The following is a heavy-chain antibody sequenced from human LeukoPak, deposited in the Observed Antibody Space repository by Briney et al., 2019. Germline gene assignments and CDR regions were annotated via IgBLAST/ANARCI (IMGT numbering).Heavy chain of an antibody. CDR3: ADGSSGYDKGLADY. CDR2: IIPILGIA. Sequence: SVKVSCKASGGTFSSYAISWVRQAPGQGLEWMGRIIPILGIANYAQKFQGRVTITADKSTSTAYMELSSLRSEDTAVYYCADGSSGYDKGLADYWGQGTLVTVSS. CDR1: GGTFSSYA. D-gene: IGHD5-12*01. J-gene: IGHJ4*02. V-gene: IGHV1-69*04.